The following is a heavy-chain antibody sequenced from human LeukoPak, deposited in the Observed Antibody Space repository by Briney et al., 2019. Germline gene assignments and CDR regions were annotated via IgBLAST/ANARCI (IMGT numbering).Heavy chain of an antibody. Sequence: GGSLRLSCTASGFTFRNYWMGWVRQTPGKGLEWVANIYPDGSKKQYGDSVKGRYTTSRDNAKNSLDLQMSSLRAEDTAVYYCAKVLKDYYDSSGYWPGPNFDYWGQGTLVTVSS. J-gene: IGHJ4*02. CDR2: IYPDGSKK. D-gene: IGHD3-22*01. V-gene: IGHV3-7*03. CDR3: AKVLKDYYDSSGYWPGPNFDY. CDR1: GFTFRNYW.